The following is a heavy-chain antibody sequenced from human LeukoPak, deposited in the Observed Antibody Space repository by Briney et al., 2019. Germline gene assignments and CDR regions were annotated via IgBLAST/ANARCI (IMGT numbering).Heavy chain of an antibody. CDR1: GFTFSSYG. Sequence: PGGSLRLSCAASGFTFSSYGMHWVRQAPGKGLGWVAFIRYDGSNKYYADSVKGRFTISRDNSKNTVYLQVDSLRAEDTAVYYCARDQRRDGYYFGGHGMDVWGQGTTVTVSS. CDR2: IRYDGSNK. J-gene: IGHJ6*02. V-gene: IGHV3-30*02. CDR3: ARDQRRDGYYFGGHGMDV. D-gene: IGHD5-24*01.